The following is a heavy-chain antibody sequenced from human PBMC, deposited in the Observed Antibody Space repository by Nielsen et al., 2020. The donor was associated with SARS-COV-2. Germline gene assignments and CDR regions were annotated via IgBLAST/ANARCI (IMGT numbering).Heavy chain of an antibody. CDR2: IGGNGRNI. D-gene: IGHD5-18*01. J-gene: IGHJ4*02. Sequence: GGSLRLFLAASGFPFRSYEMNWVRRAPGKALEWLSYIGGNGRNIFYADSVKGRFTISRDNAKNSLYLQMNSLRAEDTAVYYCAREEDTAMVYYWGQGTLVTVSS. CDR1: GFPFRSYE. CDR3: AREEDTAMVYY. V-gene: IGHV3-48*03.